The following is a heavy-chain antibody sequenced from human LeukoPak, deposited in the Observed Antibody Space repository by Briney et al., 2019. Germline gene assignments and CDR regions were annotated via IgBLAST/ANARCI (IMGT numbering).Heavy chain of an antibody. CDR1: GGSISSYY. V-gene: IGHV4-59*08. D-gene: IGHD5-18*01. Sequence: SETLSLTCTVSGGSISSYYWSWIRQPPGKGLEWIGYIYYSGSTNYNPSLKSRVTISVDRSKNQFTLKLNSVTAADTAVYYCARGGPRGYSYGLRRFDPWGQGTLVTVSS. J-gene: IGHJ5*02. CDR2: IYYSGST. CDR3: ARGGPRGYSYGLRRFDP.